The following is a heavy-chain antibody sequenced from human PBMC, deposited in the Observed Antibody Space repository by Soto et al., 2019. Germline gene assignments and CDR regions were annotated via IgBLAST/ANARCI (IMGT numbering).Heavy chain of an antibody. CDR3: ARDRGRSSGWYVYYGMDV. V-gene: IGHV1-69*12. CDR1: GGTFSSYA. Sequence: QVQLVQSGAEVKKPGSSVKVSCKASGGTFSSYAISWVRQAPGQGLEWMGGIIPIFGTANYAQKFQGRVTITADESTSTAYMELSRLRSEDTAVYYCARDRGRSSGWYVYYGMDVWGQGTTVTVSS. J-gene: IGHJ6*02. D-gene: IGHD6-19*01. CDR2: IIPIFGTA.